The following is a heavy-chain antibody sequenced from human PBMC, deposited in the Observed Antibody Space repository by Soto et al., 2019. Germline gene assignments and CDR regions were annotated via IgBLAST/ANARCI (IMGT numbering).Heavy chain of an antibody. D-gene: IGHD6-19*01. J-gene: IGHJ5*02. Sequence: QVQLVQSGAEVKEPGASVKVSCKASGYTFTTYAIHWVRQAPGQRLEWLGWINGGNGYTQYSQKFQGRVTITRDTSASTAYLELSSLRSEDTAVFYCTRDKLAVACTDHWGQGTLVTVSS. CDR3: TRDKLAVACTDH. CDR1: GYTFTTYA. V-gene: IGHV1-3*01. CDR2: INGGNGYT.